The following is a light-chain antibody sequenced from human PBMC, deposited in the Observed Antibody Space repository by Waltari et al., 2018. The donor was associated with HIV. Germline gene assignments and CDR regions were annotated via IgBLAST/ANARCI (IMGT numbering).Light chain of an antibody. CDR3: ESYTSTSVWV. CDR1: SSDVGGSNY. Sequence: QSALTQPASVSGSPGQSITISCTGSSSDVGGSNYVSWYQQHPGKAPRLMIYDVSTRPSGVSGRFSGSKSGDTASLTISGLQAEDEADYYCESYTSTSVWVFGGGTRLTVL. CDR2: DVS. V-gene: IGLV2-14*03. J-gene: IGLJ3*02.